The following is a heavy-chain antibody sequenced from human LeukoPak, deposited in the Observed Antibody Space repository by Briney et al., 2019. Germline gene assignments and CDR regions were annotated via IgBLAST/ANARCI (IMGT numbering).Heavy chain of an antibody. V-gene: IGHV3-21*01. CDR2: ISSSSSYI. D-gene: IGHD6-19*01. CDR3: ARVGHSGWGFDAYYFDY. Sequence: GGSLRLSCAASGFTFSSYSMNWVRQAPGKGLEWVSSISSSSSYIYYADSVKGRFTISRDNAKNSLYLQMNSLRAEDTAVYYCARVGHSGWGFDAYYFDYWGQGTLVTVSS. J-gene: IGHJ4*02. CDR1: GFTFSSYS.